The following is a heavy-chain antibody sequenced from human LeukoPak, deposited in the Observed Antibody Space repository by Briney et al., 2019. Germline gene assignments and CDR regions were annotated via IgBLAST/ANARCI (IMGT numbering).Heavy chain of an antibody. J-gene: IGHJ4*02. Sequence: ASVKVSCKASGYTFTSYYMHWVRQAPGQGLEWMGWISAYNGDTNYAQKFQGRFTMTTDTSTNTAYMELRNLRSDDTAVYYCARDHSSSCQLLDYWGQGTLVTVSS. CDR3: ARDHSSSCQLLDY. D-gene: IGHD6-13*01. CDR2: ISAYNGDT. V-gene: IGHV1-18*04. CDR1: GYTFTSYY.